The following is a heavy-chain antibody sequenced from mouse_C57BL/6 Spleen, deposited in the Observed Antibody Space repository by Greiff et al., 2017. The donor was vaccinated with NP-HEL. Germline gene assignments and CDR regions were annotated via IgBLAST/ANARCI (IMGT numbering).Heavy chain of an antibody. Sequence: QVQLQQSGAELVKPGASVKMSCKASGYTFTTYPIAWMKQNHGKSLEWIGNFHPYNDDTKYNEKFKGKATLTVEKSSSTVYLELSRLTSDGSAVDDGARKNCGREGYFDGWGTGTTVTVSS. V-gene: IGHV1-47*01. CDR2: FHPYNDDT. D-gene: IGHD4-1*01. J-gene: IGHJ1*03. CDR1: GYTFTTYP. CDR3: ARKNCGREGYFDG.